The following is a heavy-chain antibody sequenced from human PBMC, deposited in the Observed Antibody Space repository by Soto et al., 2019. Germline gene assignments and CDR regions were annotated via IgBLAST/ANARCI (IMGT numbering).Heavy chain of an antibody. J-gene: IGHJ6*02. CDR3: ARDQGGEGYYYYGMDV. CDR1: GYTFTGYY. Sequence: ASVKVSCKASGYTFTGYYMHWVRQAPGQGLEWMGWINPNSGGTNYAQKFQGWVTMTRDTSISTAYMELSRLRSDDTAVYYCARDQGGEGYYYYGMDVWGQGTTVTVSS. CDR2: INPNSGGT. V-gene: IGHV1-2*04. D-gene: IGHD3-16*01.